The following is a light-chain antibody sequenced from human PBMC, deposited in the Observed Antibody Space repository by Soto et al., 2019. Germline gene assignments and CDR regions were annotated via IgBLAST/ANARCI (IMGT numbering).Light chain of an antibody. CDR3: QQRHMWTIT. Sequence: EMVMTDSPATLSVSPVGRATLSCSASQSVRSSLACHQQKPGQPPRLIIYRASTRATGVPARFSVSGSGTDSTLTISSLEPEDSAVYDRQQRHMWTITFGQGTRLEIK. V-gene: IGKV3-15*01. CDR2: RAS. CDR1: QSVRSS. J-gene: IGKJ5*01.